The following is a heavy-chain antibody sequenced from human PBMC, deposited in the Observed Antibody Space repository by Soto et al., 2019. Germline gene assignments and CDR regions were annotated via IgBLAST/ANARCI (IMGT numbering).Heavy chain of an antibody. V-gene: IGHV3-21*01. CDR3: TREMFGELSPTVAFDM. Sequence: GGSLRLSCAASGFTFSSYSMNWVRQAPGKGLEWVSSISSSSSYIYYADSVKGRFTISRDNAKNSLYLQMSSLRAEDTAVYYCTREMFGELSPTVAFDMWGQGTLLTV. D-gene: IGHD3-10*02. CDR1: GFTFSSYS. CDR2: ISSSSSYI. J-gene: IGHJ3*02.